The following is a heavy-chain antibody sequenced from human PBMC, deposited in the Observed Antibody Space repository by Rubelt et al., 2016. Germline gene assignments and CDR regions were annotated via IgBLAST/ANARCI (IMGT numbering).Heavy chain of an antibody. Sequence: QVQLVQSGAEVKKPGASVKVSCKASVYTFTSYAMHWVRQAPGQRLEWMGWINAGNGNTKYSQKFQGRVTITRDTCASTAYMELSSLRSEDTAVYYCARGYCSGGSCYYFDYWGQGTLVTVSS. J-gene: IGHJ4*02. D-gene: IGHD2-15*01. CDR1: VYTFTSYA. V-gene: IGHV1-3*01. CDR3: ARGYCSGGSCYYFDY. CDR2: INAGNGNT.